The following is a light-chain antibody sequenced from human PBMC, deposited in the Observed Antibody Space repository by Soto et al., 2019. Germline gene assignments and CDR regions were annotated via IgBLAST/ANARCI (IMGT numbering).Light chain of an antibody. CDR2: LNSDGSH. J-gene: IGLJ2*01. CDR3: QTWGTGMGV. CDR1: SGHSSYA. Sequence: QLVLTQSPSASASLGASVKLTCTLISGHSSYAIAWHQQQPEKGPRYLMKLNSDGSHSKGDGIPDRFSGSSSGAERYLTISSLQSEDAADYYCQTWGTGMGVFGGGTKLTVL. V-gene: IGLV4-69*01.